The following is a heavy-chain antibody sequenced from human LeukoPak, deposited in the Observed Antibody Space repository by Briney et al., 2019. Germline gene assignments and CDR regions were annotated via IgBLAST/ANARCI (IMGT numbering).Heavy chain of an antibody. Sequence: GGSLRLSCAASGFSVSSNHMNWVRKAPGTGLEWVSVIYSGGSTYYADSVKGRFTISRDNSKNTLYLQMNSLRAEDTAVYYCARDRIAAAGTEEFDYWGQGTLVTVSS. CDR2: IYSGGST. CDR3: ARDRIAAAGTEEFDY. D-gene: IGHD6-13*01. V-gene: IGHV3-53*01. CDR1: GFSVSSNH. J-gene: IGHJ4*02.